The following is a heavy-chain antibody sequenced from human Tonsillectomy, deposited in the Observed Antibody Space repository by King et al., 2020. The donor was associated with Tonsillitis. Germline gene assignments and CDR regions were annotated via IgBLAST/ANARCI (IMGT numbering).Heavy chain of an antibody. V-gene: IGHV3-23*04. Sequence: VQLVESGGDLVQPGGSLRLSCVGSGFTFSSYAMNWVRQAPGKGLEWVSGISGSGDITYYTDSVKGRFTVSRDNSKITLYLQMNSLSAEDAAIYYCTKDRKPYVGTPGKGVFDIWGQGTMVTVSS. J-gene: IGHJ3*02. CDR2: ISGSGDIT. CDR1: GFTFSSYA. D-gene: IGHD6-19*01. CDR3: TKDRKPYVGTPGKGVFDI.